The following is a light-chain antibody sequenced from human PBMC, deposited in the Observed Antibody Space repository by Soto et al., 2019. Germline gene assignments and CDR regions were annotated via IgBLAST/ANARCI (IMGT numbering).Light chain of an antibody. CDR1: QSVSSNY. CDR3: QQYGSAPYT. CDR2: GAS. Sequence: EIVLTQSPGTLSLSPGERATLSCRASQSVSSNYFAWFQQSPGQAPRLLIYGASSRATGIPDRFSGSGSGTDFTLTISRLEPEDFAVYYCQQYGSAPYTFCQGTKLEIK. V-gene: IGKV3-20*01. J-gene: IGKJ2*01.